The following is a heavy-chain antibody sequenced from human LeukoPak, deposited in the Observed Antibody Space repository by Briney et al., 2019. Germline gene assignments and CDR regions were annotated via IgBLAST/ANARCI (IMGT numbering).Heavy chain of an antibody. V-gene: IGHV4-39*07. D-gene: IGHD5-18*01. CDR2: IWYTGRT. CDR3: ARQNWLPYFGY. J-gene: IGHJ4*02. CDR1: DDSMSSSSYY. Sequence: PSETLSLTCSVSDDSMSSSSYYWGWIRQPPGKGLEWLGSIWYTGRTDYSPSLRSRVTMSIDTSKRLFSVRLSSVTAADTAVYFCARQNWLPYFGYWGQGALVTVSS.